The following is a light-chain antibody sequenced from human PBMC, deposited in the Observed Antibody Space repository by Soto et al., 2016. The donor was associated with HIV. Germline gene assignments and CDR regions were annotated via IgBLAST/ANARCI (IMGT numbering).Light chain of an antibody. CDR2: ATS. J-gene: IGKJ4*01. CDR1: QGISNY. V-gene: IGKV1-8*01. Sequence: AIQMTQSPSSLSASVGDRVTITCRASQGISNYLAWYQQKPGKVPKLLIYATSTLQSGVPSRFTGSGSGTDFTLTISCLQSEDFATYYCQQYYSDVALSFGGGTKV. CDR3: QQYYSDVALS.